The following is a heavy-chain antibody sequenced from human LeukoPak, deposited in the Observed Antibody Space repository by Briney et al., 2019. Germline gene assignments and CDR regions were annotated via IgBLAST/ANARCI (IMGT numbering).Heavy chain of an antibody. CDR3: AKEAHCDILTGYSYYFDY. V-gene: IGHV3-30*18. Sequence: PGGSLRLSCAASGFTFSSYGMRWVRQAPGKGLEWVAVISYDGSNKYYADSVKGRFTISRDNSKNTLYLQMNSLRAEDTAVYYCAKEAHCDILTGYSYYFDYWGQGNLVTVSS. CDR1: GFTFSSYG. J-gene: IGHJ4*02. CDR2: ISYDGSNK. D-gene: IGHD3-9*01.